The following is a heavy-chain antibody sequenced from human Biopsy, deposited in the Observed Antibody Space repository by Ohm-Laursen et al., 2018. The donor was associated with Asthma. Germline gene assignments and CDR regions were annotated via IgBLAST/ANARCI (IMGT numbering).Heavy chain of an antibody. J-gene: IGHJ3*02. CDR2: ISFDGSNE. CDR1: GFSFSNFG. CDR3: VRDGTDDAFDI. Sequence: SLRLSCAASGFSFSNFGMHWVRQAPGKRLEWVAVISFDGSNEDYADSVKGRFTMARDNSKNTLDLQMNSLREEDTAVYYCVRDGTDDAFDIWGQGTVVSVSS. D-gene: IGHD1-1*01. V-gene: IGHV3-33*05.